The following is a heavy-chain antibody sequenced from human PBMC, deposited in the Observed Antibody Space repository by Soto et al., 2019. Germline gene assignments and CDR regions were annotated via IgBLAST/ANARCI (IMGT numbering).Heavy chain of an antibody. Sequence: TGGSLRLSCAASGFTFSSYSMNWVRQAPGKGLEWVSSISSSSSYIYYADSVKGRFTISRDNAKNSLYLQMNSLRAEDTAVYYCARDPRVYYDSSGYYESRHFDYWGQGTLVTVSS. D-gene: IGHD3-22*01. CDR1: GFTFSSYS. J-gene: IGHJ4*02. V-gene: IGHV3-21*01. CDR3: ARDPRVYYDSSGYYESRHFDY. CDR2: ISSSSSYI.